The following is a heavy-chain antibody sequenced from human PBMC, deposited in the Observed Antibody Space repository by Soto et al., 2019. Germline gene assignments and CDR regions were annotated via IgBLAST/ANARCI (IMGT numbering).Heavy chain of an antibody. CDR3: GRTYTGG. V-gene: IGHV3-23*01. CDR1: GFSLRDHA. Sequence: LRLSCAASGFSLRDHALSWVRQAAGGGLEWVSGISGSEDRTNYADFVRGRFIISKDRAKNTLYLDMSGLRVDDTAVYFCGRTYTGGWGQGTLVTVSS. CDR2: ISGSEDRT. J-gene: IGHJ4*02. D-gene: IGHD3-10*01.